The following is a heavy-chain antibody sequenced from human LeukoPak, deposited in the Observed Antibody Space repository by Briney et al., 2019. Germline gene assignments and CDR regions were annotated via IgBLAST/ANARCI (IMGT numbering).Heavy chain of an antibody. V-gene: IGHV3-48*03. Sequence: PGGSLRLSCAGSGFTFSSYEMNWVRQAPGKGLEWVSYISSSGSTRYYADSVKGRFTVSRDNAKNSLYLQMNSLRAEDTAVYYCAKDLLGQNWFDPWGQGTLVTVSS. J-gene: IGHJ5*02. CDR1: GFTFSSYE. D-gene: IGHD2-15*01. CDR3: AKDLLGQNWFDP. CDR2: ISSSGSTR.